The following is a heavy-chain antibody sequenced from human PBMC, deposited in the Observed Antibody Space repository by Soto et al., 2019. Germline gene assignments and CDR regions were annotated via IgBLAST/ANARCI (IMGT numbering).Heavy chain of an antibody. V-gene: IGHV5-10-1*01. CDR1: GYSFTSYW. J-gene: IGHJ6*02. CDR2: IDPSDSYT. D-gene: IGHD3-22*01. Sequence: EVQLVQSGAEVKKPGESLRISCKGSGYSFTSYWISWVRQMPGKGLEWMGRIDPSDSYTNYSPSFQGHVTISADKSIXTXXLQWRSLKASDTAMYYCARHGYYDSSGYGYYGMDVWGQGTTVTVSS. CDR3: ARHGYYDSSGYGYYGMDV.